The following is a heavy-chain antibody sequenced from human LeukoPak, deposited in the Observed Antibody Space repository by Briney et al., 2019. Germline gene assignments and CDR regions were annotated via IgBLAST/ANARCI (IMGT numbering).Heavy chain of an antibody. D-gene: IGHD3-22*01. CDR2: ISGSGGST. CDR3: AKDSYYYDSSGHSGFDY. V-gene: IGHV3-23*01. J-gene: IGHJ4*02. Sequence: GGSLRLSCAASGFTFSSYAMSWVRQAPGKGLEWVSAISGSGGSTYYADSEKGRFTIARDNSKNALYLQMSSLRAEDTAVYYCAKDSYYYDSSGHSGFDYWGQGTLVTVSS. CDR1: GFTFSSYA.